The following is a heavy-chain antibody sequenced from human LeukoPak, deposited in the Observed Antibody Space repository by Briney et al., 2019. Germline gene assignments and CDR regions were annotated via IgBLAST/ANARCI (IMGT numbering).Heavy chain of an antibody. CDR1: GYTFTGYY. Sequence: GASVRVSCKASGYTFTGYYMHWVRQAPGQGLEWMGWINPNSGGTNYAQKFQGRVTMTRDTSISTAYMELSRLRSDDTAVYYCASELDPESLEPGTMVRGPPYYYYGMDVWGQGTTVTVSS. CDR2: INPNSGGT. V-gene: IGHV1-2*02. CDR3: ASELDPESLEPGTMVRGPPYYYYGMDV. J-gene: IGHJ6*02. D-gene: IGHD3-10*01.